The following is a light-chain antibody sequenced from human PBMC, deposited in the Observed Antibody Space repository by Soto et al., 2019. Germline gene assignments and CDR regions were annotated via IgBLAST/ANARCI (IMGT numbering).Light chain of an antibody. J-gene: IGLJ3*02. Sequence: QSVLTQPPSVSGAPGQRVTISCTGSSSNIGAGYDVHWYQQLPGTAPKLLIYGNSNRPSGVPDRFSGSKSGTSASLAITGLQAEDEADYYCQSYDSSLSGSWVFGGGTK. CDR1: SSNIGAGYD. CDR3: QSYDSSLSGSWV. V-gene: IGLV1-40*01. CDR2: GNS.